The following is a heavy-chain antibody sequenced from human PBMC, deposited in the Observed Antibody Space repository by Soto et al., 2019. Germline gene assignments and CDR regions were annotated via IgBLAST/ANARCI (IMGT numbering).Heavy chain of an antibody. D-gene: IGHD3-3*01. V-gene: IGHV3-48*03. CDR3: ATGDYDFWSGYYSPYFDY. J-gene: IGHJ4*02. CDR2: ISSSGSTI. Sequence: LRLSCAASGFTFSSYEMNWVRQAPGKGLEWVSYISSSGSTIYYADSVKGRFTISRDNAKNSLYLQMNSLRAEDTAVYYCATGDYDFWSGYYSPYFDYWGQGTLVTVSS. CDR1: GFTFSSYE.